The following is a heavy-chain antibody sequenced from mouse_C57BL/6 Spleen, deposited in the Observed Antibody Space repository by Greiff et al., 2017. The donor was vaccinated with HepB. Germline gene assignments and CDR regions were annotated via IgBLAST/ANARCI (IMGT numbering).Heavy chain of an antibody. CDR1: GYTFTSYW. CDR3: ATHLGYYFDY. V-gene: IGHV1-50*01. D-gene: IGHD4-1*01. J-gene: IGHJ2*01. CDR2: IDPSDSYT. Sequence: QVQLKQPGAELVKPGASVKLSCKASGYTFTSYWMQWVKQRPGQGLEWIGEIDPSDSYTNYNQKFKGKATLTVDTSSSTAYMQLSSLTSEDSAVYYCATHLGYYFDYWGQGTTLTVSS.